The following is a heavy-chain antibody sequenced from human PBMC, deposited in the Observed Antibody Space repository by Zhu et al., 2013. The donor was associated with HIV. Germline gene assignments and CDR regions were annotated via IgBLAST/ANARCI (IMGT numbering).Heavy chain of an antibody. CDR2: IYHSGST. D-gene: IGHD3-10*01. CDR1: GYSISSGYY. J-gene: IGHJ6*02. Sequence: QVQLQESGPGLVKPSETLSLTCAVSGYSISSGYYWGWIRQPPGKGLEWIGSIYHSGSTYYNPSLKSRVTISVDTSKNQFSLKLSSVTAADTAVYYCARDSFRDLWVDDSYGMDVWGQGTTVTVSS. V-gene: IGHV4-38-2*02. CDR3: ARDSFRDLWVDDSYGMDV.